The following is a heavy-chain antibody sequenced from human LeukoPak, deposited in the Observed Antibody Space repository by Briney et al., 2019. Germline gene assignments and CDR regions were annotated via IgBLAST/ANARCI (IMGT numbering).Heavy chain of an antibody. CDR3: ARGTAAGYFDY. J-gene: IGHJ4*02. V-gene: IGHV1-46*01. D-gene: IGHD6-13*01. Sequence: ASVKVSCKASGYTFTSYYMHWVRQAPGQGLGWTGIINPSGGSTSYAQKFQGRVTMTRDTSTSTVYMELSSLRSEDTAVYYCARGTAAGYFDYWGQGTLVTVSS. CDR2: INPSGGST. CDR1: GYTFTSYY.